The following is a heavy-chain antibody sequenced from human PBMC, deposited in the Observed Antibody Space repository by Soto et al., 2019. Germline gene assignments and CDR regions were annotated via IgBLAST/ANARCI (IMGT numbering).Heavy chain of an antibody. CDR2: IHATGST. V-gene: IGHV4-59*01. J-gene: IGHJ4*02. D-gene: IGHD5-12*01. CDR1: GVSFSHYY. CDR3: ARSPIVAPTPSIFDY. Sequence: PSETLSLTCSVSGVSFSHYYWSWIRQPPGKGLEWVGHIHATGSTRYASSLKSRVAISVDTSKQQFSLRLSSVTAADTAVYYCARSPIVAPTPSIFDYWAQGTLVTVSS.